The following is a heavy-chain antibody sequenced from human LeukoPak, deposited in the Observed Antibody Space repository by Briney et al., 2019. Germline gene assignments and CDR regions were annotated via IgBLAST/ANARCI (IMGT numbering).Heavy chain of an antibody. J-gene: IGHJ4*02. CDR2: IKGDGTIT. V-gene: IGHV3-74*03. Sequence: GGSLRLSCAASGFTFSTYWMHWVRQAPGKGLVWVSRIKGDGTITTYADSVRGRFTISRDNAKNTLYLQMNSLRADDTAVYYCAKQMSTVTFTPFDYWGQGTLVTVSS. CDR1: GFTFSTYW. D-gene: IGHD3-16*01. CDR3: AKQMSTVTFTPFDY.